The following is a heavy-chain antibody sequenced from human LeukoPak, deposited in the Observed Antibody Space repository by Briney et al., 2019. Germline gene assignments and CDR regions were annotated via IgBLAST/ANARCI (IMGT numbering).Heavy chain of an antibody. CDR3: AREDNSNWNIDY. CDR1: GFAFSDSY. J-gene: IGHJ4*02. Sequence: PGGSLRLSCAASGFAFSDSYMTWIRQAPGKGLEWVSYITTSGSTIYADSLKGRFAISRDNAKNSLYLQMNSLRADDTALYYCAREDNSNWNIDYWGQGTLVTVFS. D-gene: IGHD1-1*01. CDR2: ITTSGSTI. V-gene: IGHV3-11*04.